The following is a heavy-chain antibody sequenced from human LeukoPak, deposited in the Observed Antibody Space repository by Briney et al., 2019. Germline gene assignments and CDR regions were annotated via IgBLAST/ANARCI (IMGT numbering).Heavy chain of an antibody. J-gene: IGHJ6*02. CDR1: GFTFSGSA. CDR3: TRRGYDILTGYPPPLYSGMDV. Sequence: PGGSLRLSCAASGFTFSGSAMHWVRQASGRGLEWVGRIRSKANSYATAYAASVKGRFTISRDDSKNTAYLQMNSLKTEDTAVYYCTRRGYDILTGYPPPLYSGMDVWGQGTTVTVSS. V-gene: IGHV3-73*01. CDR2: IRSKANSYAT. D-gene: IGHD3-9*01.